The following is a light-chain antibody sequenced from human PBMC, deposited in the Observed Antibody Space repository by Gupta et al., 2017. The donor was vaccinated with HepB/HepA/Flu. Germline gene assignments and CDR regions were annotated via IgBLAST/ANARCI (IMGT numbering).Light chain of an antibody. J-gene: IGLJ2*01. Sequence: QLVLTPSPSASASLGASVKLTCTLSSGHSNFAIAWHQQQPDKGPHYLMKINGDGSHSRGDGIPDRFSGSSSGAERYLTISSLQSEDEADYYCQTWKNGNLVFGGGTKVTVL. CDR1: SGHSNFA. V-gene: IGLV4-69*01. CDR2: INGDGSH. CDR3: QTWKNGNLV.